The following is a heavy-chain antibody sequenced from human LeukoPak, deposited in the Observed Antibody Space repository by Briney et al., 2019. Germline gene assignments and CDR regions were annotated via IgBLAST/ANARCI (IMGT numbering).Heavy chain of an antibody. CDR2: IYSGGST. Sequence: TGGSLRLSCAASGFTVSSNYMSWVRQAPGKGLEWVSVIYSGGSTYYADSVKGRFTISRDNSKNTLYLQMNSLRAEDTAVYYCASPGPGIAVAEDYWGQGTLVTVSS. V-gene: IGHV3-53*01. CDR3: ASPGPGIAVAEDY. J-gene: IGHJ4*02. CDR1: GFTVSSNY. D-gene: IGHD6-19*01.